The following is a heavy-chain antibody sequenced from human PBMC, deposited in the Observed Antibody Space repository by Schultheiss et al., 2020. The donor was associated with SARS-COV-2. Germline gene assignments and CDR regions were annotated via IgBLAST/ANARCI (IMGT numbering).Heavy chain of an antibody. J-gene: IGHJ6*02. CDR1: GFTFSSYA. CDR3: ASGSYYDFWSGYYRRYYGMDV. CDR2: ISYDGSNK. V-gene: IGHV3-30*01. Sequence: GGSLRLSCAASGFTFSSYAMHWVRQAPGKGLEWVAVISYDGSNKYYADSVKGRFTISRDNSKNTLYLQMNSLRAEDTAVYYCASGSYYDFWSGYYRRYYGMDVWGQGTTVTVSS. D-gene: IGHD3-3*01.